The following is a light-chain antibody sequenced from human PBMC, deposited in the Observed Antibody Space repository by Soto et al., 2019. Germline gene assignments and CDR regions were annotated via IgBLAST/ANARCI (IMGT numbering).Light chain of an antibody. CDR3: QQSHSTPLT. J-gene: IGKJ4*01. Sequence: DIQVIQSPSSLSASVGDRVTITCRASLRISTYLTWYQHKPGKAHKLLIYGASSLQSGVPSRFSGSGSGTDFTLTISSLHPEDSATYYCQQSHSTPLTFGGGTNLEI. V-gene: IGKV1-39*01. CDR1: LRISTY. CDR2: GAS.